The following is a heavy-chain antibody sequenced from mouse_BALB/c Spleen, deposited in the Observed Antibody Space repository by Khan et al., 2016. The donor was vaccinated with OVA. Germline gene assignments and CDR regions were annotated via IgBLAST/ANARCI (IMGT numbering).Heavy chain of an antibody. CDR1: GFSLTSYG. Sequence: QVQLKESGPGLVQPSQSLSITCTVSGFSLTSYGVHWVRQSPGKGLEWLGVIWSGGSTDYNAAFISRLSISKDNSKSQVFFKMNSLQANDTAIYYCARNYYYGRNAMDYWGQGTSVTVSS. J-gene: IGHJ4*01. CDR3: ARNYYYGRNAMDY. CDR2: IWSGGST. D-gene: IGHD1-1*01. V-gene: IGHV2-2*02.